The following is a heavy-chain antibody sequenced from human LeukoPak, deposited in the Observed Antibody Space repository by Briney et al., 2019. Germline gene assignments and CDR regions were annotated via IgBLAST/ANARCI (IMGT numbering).Heavy chain of an antibody. Sequence: GGSLRLSCAASGFNFNTYTMNWVRRAPGKGLEWVSSISSDSSYIYYADAVHGRFTVSRDNAKYSLYLQMNSLRAEDTAVYYCVRGSYGAYDYWGQGSLVTVSS. CDR3: VRGSYGAYDY. CDR2: ISSDSSYI. D-gene: IGHD4-17*01. J-gene: IGHJ4*02. CDR1: GFNFNTYT. V-gene: IGHV3-21*01.